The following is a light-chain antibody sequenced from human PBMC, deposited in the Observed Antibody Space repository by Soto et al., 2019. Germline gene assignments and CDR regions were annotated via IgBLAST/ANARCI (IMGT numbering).Light chain of an antibody. CDR3: RSYSKIRTSQV. V-gene: IGLV2-14*01. CDR2: EVS. Sequence: QSALTQPASVSGSPGQSITISCTGTSSDVGGFNFVSWYQQHPGKAPKLMIYEVSNRPSGVSNRFSGSKSGNTASLTISGIQAEDEADDYCRSYSKIRTSQVFGSGTKVTV. J-gene: IGLJ1*01. CDR1: SSDVGGFNF.